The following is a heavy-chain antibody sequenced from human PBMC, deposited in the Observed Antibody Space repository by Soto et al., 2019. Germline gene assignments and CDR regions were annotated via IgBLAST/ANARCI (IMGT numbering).Heavy chain of an antibody. V-gene: IGHV1-18*01. CDR1: GYTFTSYC. CDR3: ARDGSSSSYYGMDV. Sequence: ASVKVSCKASGYTFTSYCISWVRQAPGQGLEWMGWISAYNGNTNYAQKLQGRVTMTTDTSTSTAYMELRSLRSDDTAVYYCARDGSSSSYYGMDVWGQGTTVTVSS. D-gene: IGHD6-13*01. CDR2: ISAYNGNT. J-gene: IGHJ6*02.